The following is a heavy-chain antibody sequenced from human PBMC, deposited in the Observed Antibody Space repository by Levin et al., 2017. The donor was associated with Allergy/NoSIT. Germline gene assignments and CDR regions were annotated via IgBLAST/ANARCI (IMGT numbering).Heavy chain of an antibody. CDR3: ARGGQRIQLWSHSDRRRCSGGSCYSRAHYMDG. CDR1: GYTFTSYD. V-gene: IGHV1-8*01. Sequence: GESLKISCKASGYTFTSYDINWVRQATGQGLEWMGWMNPNSGNTGYAQKFQGRVTMTRNTSISTAYMELSSLRSEDTAVYYCARGGQRIQLWSHSDRRRCSGGSCYSRAHYMDGWGKGTTVTVSS. D-gene: IGHD2-15*01. J-gene: IGHJ6*03. CDR2: MNPNSGNT.